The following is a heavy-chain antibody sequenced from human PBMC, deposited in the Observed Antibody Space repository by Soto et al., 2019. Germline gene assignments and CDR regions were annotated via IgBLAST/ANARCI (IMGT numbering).Heavy chain of an antibody. CDR3: ARQRYQANWFDP. V-gene: IGHV4-39*01. J-gene: IGHJ5*02. Sequence: SETLSLTCTVSGGSISSSSYYWGWIRQPPGKGLEWIGSIYYSGSTYYNPSLKSRVTISVDTSKNQFSLKLSSVTAADTAVYYCARQRYQANWFDPWRQGTLVTVSS. CDR1: GGSISSSSYY. CDR2: IYYSGST. D-gene: IGHD2-2*01.